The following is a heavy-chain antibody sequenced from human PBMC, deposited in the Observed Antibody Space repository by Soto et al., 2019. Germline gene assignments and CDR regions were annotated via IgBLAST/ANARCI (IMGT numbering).Heavy chain of an antibody. D-gene: IGHD6-19*01. V-gene: IGHV3-23*01. CDR3: AKKIGVPGTPTWFDP. CDR2: IGGTGGT. Sequence: PGGSLRLSCAASGFTFTTYAINWVRQAPGQGLEWVSTIGGTGGTFYADSVKGRFTISRDNSKNTVYLHMNSLRAEATAVYYCAKKIGVPGTPTWFDPWGQGTLVTVSS. CDR1: GFTFTTYA. J-gene: IGHJ5*02.